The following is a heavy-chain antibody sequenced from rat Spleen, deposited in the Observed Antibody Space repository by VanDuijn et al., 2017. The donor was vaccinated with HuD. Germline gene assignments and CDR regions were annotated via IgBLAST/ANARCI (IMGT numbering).Heavy chain of an antibody. J-gene: IGHJ2*01. V-gene: IGHV2-72*01. Sequence: QVQLKESGPGLMQPSETLSLTCTVSGFSLTSNGVGWLRQPLGKGLVWMGTIWAGGTTNYNSAVQSRLSISRDTSKSQVFLKMNSLQPEDTGTYYCARQGMVVITTFDYWGQGVMVTVSS. CDR1: GFSLTSNG. D-gene: IGHD1-12*02. CDR3: ARQGMVVITTFDY. CDR2: IWAGGTT.